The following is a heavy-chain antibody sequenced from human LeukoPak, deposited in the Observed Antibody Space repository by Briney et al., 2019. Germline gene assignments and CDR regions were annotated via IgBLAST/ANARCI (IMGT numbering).Heavy chain of an antibody. Sequence: GGSLRLSCAASGVTFRNAWMTWVRQAPGRGREWVGRSISRSGGVTTEYAAHVKGRFTISRDDSRNTVYLQMNSLKIEDTAVYYCSAYYNGRGDYWGQGTLVTVSS. CDR3: SAYYNGRGDY. V-gene: IGHV3-15*01. D-gene: IGHD3-10*01. J-gene: IGHJ4*02. CDR2: SISRSGGVTT. CDR1: GVTFRNAW.